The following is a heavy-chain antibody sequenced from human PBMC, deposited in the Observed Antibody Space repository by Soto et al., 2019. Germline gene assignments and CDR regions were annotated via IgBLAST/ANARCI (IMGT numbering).Heavy chain of an antibody. Sequence: SVKVSCKASGGTFSSYAISWVRQAPGQGLEWMGGIIPIFGTANYAQKFQGRVTITADESTSTAYMELSSLRSEDTAVYYCARMIASSSSVSQYYYSYYGMDVWG. CDR3: ARMIASSSSVSQYYYSYYGMDV. V-gene: IGHV1-69*13. D-gene: IGHD6-6*01. CDR2: IIPIFGTA. J-gene: IGHJ6*02. CDR1: GGTFSSYA.